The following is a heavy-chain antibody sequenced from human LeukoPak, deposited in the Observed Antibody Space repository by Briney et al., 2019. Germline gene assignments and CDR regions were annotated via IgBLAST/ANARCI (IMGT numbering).Heavy chain of an antibody. CDR3: ARAGGVKTAALDLDY. Sequence: SETQSLTCTVSGGSIRSPGYYWGWTRQPPGKGLEWIGSMYYSGSSFYNPSLKSRVTISVDTSKNQFSLKLTSVTAADTAVYYCARAGGVKTAALDLDYWGQGTLVTVSS. V-gene: IGHV4-39*07. CDR1: GGSIRSPGYY. CDR2: MYYSGSS. D-gene: IGHD6-25*01. J-gene: IGHJ4*02.